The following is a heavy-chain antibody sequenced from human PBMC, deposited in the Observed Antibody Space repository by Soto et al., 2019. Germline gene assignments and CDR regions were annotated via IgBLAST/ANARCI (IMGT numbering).Heavy chain of an antibody. D-gene: IGHD1-26*01. CDR3: ARTSGSYYSHFDY. CDR2: IYSGGST. CDR1: GFTVSSNY. Sequence: EVQLVETGGGLIQPGGSLRLSCAASGFTVSSNYMSWVRQAPGKGLEWVSVIYSGGSTYYADSVKGRFTISRDNSKNTLYLPMNSLRAEDTPVYYCARTSGSYYSHFDYWGQGTLVTVSS. J-gene: IGHJ4*02. V-gene: IGHV3-53*02.